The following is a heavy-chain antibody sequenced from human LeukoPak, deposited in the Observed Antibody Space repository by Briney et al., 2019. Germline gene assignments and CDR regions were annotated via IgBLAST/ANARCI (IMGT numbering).Heavy chain of an antibody. Sequence: GESLKISCKGSGYSFTSYWIGWVRQMPGKGLGWMGIIYPGDSDTRYSPSFQGQVTISADKSISTAYLQWSSLKASDTAMYYCASNDYYDSSGYYYAGAFDIWGQGTMVTVSS. CDR1: GYSFTSYW. CDR3: ASNDYYDSSGYYYAGAFDI. J-gene: IGHJ3*02. CDR2: IYPGDSDT. V-gene: IGHV5-51*01. D-gene: IGHD3-22*01.